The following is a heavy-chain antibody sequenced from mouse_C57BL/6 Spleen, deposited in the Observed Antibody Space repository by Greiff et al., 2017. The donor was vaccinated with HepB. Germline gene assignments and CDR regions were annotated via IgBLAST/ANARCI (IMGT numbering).Heavy chain of an antibody. Sequence: VQLQQSGPELVKPGASVKISCKASGYAFSSSWMNWVKQRHGKGLEWIGRIYPGDGDTNYNGKFKGKATLTADKSSSTAYMQLSSLTSEDSAVDFCAIREYYSNYDAMDYWGQGTSVTVSS. CDR3: AIREYYSNYDAMDY. V-gene: IGHV1-82*01. D-gene: IGHD2-5*01. CDR2: IYPGDGDT. CDR1: GYAFSSSW. J-gene: IGHJ4*01.